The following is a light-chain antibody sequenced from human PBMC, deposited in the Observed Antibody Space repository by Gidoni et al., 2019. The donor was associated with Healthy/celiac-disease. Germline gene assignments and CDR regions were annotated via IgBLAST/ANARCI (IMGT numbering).Light chain of an antibody. CDR1: RSVLYSSNNKNY. V-gene: IGKV4-1*01. J-gene: IGKJ1*01. CDR2: WAS. Sequence: DIVMTQSPDSLAVSLGERATINCKSSRSVLYSSNNKNYLVWYQQKPGQPPKLLIYWASTRESGVPDRFSGSGSGTDFTLTIASLQAEDVAVYYCQQYYSPPWTFXXXTKVEVK. CDR3: QQYYSPPWT.